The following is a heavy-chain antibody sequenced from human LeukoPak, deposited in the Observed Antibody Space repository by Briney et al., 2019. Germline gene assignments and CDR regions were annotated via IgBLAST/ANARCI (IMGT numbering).Heavy chain of an antibody. Sequence: ASVKVSCKASVYTFSGYDINWVRQATGQGLEWMGWMNPNSGNTGYAQKFQGRLNMTRNTSIDTAYMELSSLRSDDTAVHYCARRIGSGWPVQHWGQGTLVTVSS. D-gene: IGHD6-19*01. CDR1: VYTFSGYD. CDR3: ARRIGSGWPVQH. J-gene: IGHJ1*01. V-gene: IGHV1-8*01. CDR2: MNPNSGNT.